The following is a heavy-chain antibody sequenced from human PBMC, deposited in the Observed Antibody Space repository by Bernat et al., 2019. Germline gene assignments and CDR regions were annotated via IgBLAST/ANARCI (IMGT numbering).Heavy chain of an antibody. D-gene: IGHD1-1*01. Sequence: QVQLVEFGGGVVQPGRSLRPSCAASGFIFSSYAMHWVRQAPGKGLEWVAVISYDGGNKYYAESAKGRFTISRDNSKNTLCLQMNSLRAEDTAVYYCAREEVREGYWYFDLWGRGTLVTVSS. CDR3: AREEVREGYWYFDL. J-gene: IGHJ2*01. CDR2: ISYDGGNK. CDR1: GFIFSSYA. V-gene: IGHV3-30-3*01.